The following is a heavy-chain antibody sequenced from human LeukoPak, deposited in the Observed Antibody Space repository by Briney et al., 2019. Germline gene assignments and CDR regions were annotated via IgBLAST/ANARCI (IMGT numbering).Heavy chain of an antibody. CDR3: ARVKKSSGWYPRAFDI. J-gene: IGHJ3*02. D-gene: IGHD6-19*01. Sequence: SETLSLTCTVSGGSIGSSSYYWGWIRQPPGKGLEWIGEINHSGSTNYNPSLKSRVTISVDTSKNQFSLKLSSVTAADTAVYYCARVKKSSGWYPRAFDIWGQGTMVTVSS. CDR2: INHSGST. V-gene: IGHV4-39*07. CDR1: GGSIGSSSYY.